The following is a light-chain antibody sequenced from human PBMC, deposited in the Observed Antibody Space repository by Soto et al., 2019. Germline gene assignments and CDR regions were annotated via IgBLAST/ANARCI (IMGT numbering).Light chain of an antibody. Sequence: EIVMTQSPATLSVSPGETATLSCRASQSVSSNLAWYQQKPGQAPSLLIYGASTRATDIPPRFSGSGSGTDFTLTISCLQSEDFATYYCQQYYSYPWTFGQGTKVDIK. CDR3: QQYYSYPWT. CDR1: QSVSSN. J-gene: IGKJ1*01. CDR2: GAS. V-gene: IGKV3-15*01.